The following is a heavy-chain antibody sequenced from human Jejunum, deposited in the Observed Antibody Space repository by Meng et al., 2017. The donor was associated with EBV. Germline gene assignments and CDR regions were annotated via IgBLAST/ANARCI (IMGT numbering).Heavy chain of an antibody. D-gene: IGHD6-13*01. CDR1: GYTFTSND. CDR3: ARAVGAAGSMVNFDY. Sequence: QVRLVQSGAEVKKAGASVKVSGKASGYTFTSNDINWVRQATGQGLEWIGWMNPSSDDTGFAQKFQGRVTVTRDNSINTAYMELSSLTSDDTAVYYCARAVGAAGSMVNFDYWGQGTLVTVSS. V-gene: IGHV1-8*01. J-gene: IGHJ4*02. CDR2: MNPSSDDT.